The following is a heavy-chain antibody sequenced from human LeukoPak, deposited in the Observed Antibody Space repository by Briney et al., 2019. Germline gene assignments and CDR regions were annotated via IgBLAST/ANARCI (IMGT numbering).Heavy chain of an antibody. CDR1: GFTFSSYW. J-gene: IGHJ4*02. V-gene: IGHV3-7*01. CDR2: IKQDGSEK. Sequence: GGSLRLSCAASGFTFSSYWMSWVRQAPGKGLEWVANIKQDGSEKQYVDSVKGRFAISRDNAENSLYLQMNSLKAEDTAVYYCSRDRTGDYYFDDWGQGTLVTVSS. D-gene: IGHD7-27*01. CDR3: SRDRTGDYYFDD.